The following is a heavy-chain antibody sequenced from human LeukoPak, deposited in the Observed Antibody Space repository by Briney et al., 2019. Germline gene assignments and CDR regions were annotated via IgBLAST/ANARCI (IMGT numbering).Heavy chain of an antibody. V-gene: IGHV3-23*01. CDR3: AKDRVVATGIGEFDY. D-gene: IGHD6-13*01. CDR1: GFTFSSYG. CDR2: IRGSGDTT. J-gene: IGHJ4*02. Sequence: GGSLRLSCAASGFTFSSYGMHWVRQAPGKGLEWVSAIRGSGDTTYYADSVKGRFTISRDSSRNTLYLHMNSLRAEDTAVYYCAKDRVVATGIGEFDYWGQGTLVTVSS.